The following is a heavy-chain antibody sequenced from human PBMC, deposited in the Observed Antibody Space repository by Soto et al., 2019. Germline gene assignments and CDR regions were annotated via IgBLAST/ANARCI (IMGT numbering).Heavy chain of an antibody. CDR2: ISNDGDYI. Sequence: VQLVESGGGVVQPGRSLRLSCVASEFTFSSHLMHWVRQAPGKGLEWVAFISNDGDYINYADSVKGRFTISRDNSKDTVYLEIHSLRPEDTALYHCARDEAFSAPYYLDYWGQGTLVIVS. J-gene: IGHJ4*02. D-gene: IGHD1-26*01. V-gene: IGHV3-30*03. CDR1: EFTFSSHL. CDR3: ARDEAFSAPYYLDY.